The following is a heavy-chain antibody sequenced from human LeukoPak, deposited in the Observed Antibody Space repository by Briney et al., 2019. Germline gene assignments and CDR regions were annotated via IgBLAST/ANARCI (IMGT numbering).Heavy chain of an antibody. CDR2: IYSGGST. Sequence: PGGSLRLSCAASGFTFSSYSMNWVRQAPGKGLEWVSIIYSGGSTFYADSVKGRFTISGHNSKNTLDLQMNPLRAEDTAVYYCARVRIGWYFDLWGRGTLVTVSS. J-gene: IGHJ2*01. CDR1: GFTFSSYS. CDR3: ARVRIGWYFDL. V-gene: IGHV3-53*04. D-gene: IGHD2-15*01.